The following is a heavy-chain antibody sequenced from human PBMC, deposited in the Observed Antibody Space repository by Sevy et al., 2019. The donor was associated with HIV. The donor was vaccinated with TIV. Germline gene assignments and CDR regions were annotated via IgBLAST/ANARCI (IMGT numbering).Heavy chain of an antibody. J-gene: IGHJ3*01. CDR2: LNPDVSDI. Sequence: GGSLRLSCTASGFTFSRYWMYWVRQGPEKGLVWVSRLNPDVSDIKYADSVKGRFTISRDNAKNTLYLQMNSLRAEDTAIYYCTRRLTDAFDVWGQGTMVTVSS. V-gene: IGHV3-74*01. CDR1: GFTFSRYW. D-gene: IGHD2-21*02. CDR3: TRRLTDAFDV.